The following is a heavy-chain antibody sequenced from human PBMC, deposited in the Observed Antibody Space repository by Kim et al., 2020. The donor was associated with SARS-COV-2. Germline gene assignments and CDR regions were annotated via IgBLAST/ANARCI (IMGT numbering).Heavy chain of an antibody. Sequence: TKDADPVKGRFTIARDNTKNSLYLKMNGLRAEDTAVYYCGRENYWAFDIWGQGTMVTVSS. CDR3: GRENYWAFDI. D-gene: IGHD1-7*01. V-gene: IGHV3-11*06. CDR2: T. J-gene: IGHJ3*02.